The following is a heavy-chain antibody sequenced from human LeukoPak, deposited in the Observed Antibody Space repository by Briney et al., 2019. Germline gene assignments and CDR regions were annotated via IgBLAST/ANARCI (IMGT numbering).Heavy chain of an antibody. D-gene: IGHD3-10*01. J-gene: IGHJ1*01. V-gene: IGHV4-59*08. Sequence: SETLSLTCTLAAGSMNTYYTGWVRQPPGKGMEYIGSIDYRGSTKYNPSLKSRVTTSVDTSKNHFSLKLSAVTAAATAVHFCARSHRVTQPADYCQNWGQGTLVTVSS. CDR1: AGSMNTYY. CDR2: IDYRGST. CDR3: ARSHRVTQPADYCQN.